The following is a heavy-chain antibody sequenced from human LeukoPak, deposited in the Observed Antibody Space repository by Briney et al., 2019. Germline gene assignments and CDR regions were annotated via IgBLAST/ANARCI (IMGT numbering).Heavy chain of an antibody. D-gene: IGHD6-19*01. CDR2: IYTSGST. Sequence: PSETLSLTCTVSGGSISSYYWSWIRQSAGKGLEWIGRIYTSGSTNYNPSLKSRVTMSVDTSKNQFSLKLSSVTAADTAVCYCARASGWYLGNWFDPWGQGTLVTVSS. J-gene: IGHJ5*02. CDR1: GGSISSYY. V-gene: IGHV4-4*07. CDR3: ARASGWYLGNWFDP.